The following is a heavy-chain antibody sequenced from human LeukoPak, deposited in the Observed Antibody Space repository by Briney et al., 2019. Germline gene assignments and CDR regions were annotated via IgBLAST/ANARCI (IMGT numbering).Heavy chain of an antibody. CDR1: GFTFSNAW. D-gene: IGHD4-17*01. V-gene: IGHV3-15*01. CDR3: TTDRAVTTGGDFDY. Sequence: GGSLRLSRAASGFTFSNAWMSWVRQAPGKGLEWVGRIKSKTDGGTTDYAAPVKGRFTISRDDSKNTLYLQMNSLKTEDAAVYYCTTDRAVTTGGDFDYWGQGTLVTVSS. J-gene: IGHJ4*02. CDR2: IKSKTDGGTT.